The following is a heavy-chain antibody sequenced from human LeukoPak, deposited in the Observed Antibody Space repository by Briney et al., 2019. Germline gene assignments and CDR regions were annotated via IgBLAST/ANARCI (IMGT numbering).Heavy chain of an antibody. J-gene: IGHJ4*02. Sequence: PGGSLRLSCVASGFSFNNYRMTWVRQAPGKGLEWVANIKQDGSEKQYVDSVKGRFTISRDNSKNTLYLQMNSLRAEDTAVYYCATSPLPLDGYSYFDYWGQGTLVTVSS. V-gene: IGHV3-7*01. CDR3: ATSPLPLDGYSYFDY. CDR1: GFSFNNYR. D-gene: IGHD5-24*01. CDR2: IKQDGSEK.